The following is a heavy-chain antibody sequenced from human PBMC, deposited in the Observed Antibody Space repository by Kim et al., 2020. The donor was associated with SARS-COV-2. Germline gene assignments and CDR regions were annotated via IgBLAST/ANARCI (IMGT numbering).Heavy chain of an antibody. V-gene: IGHV3-30*18. Sequence: GGSLRLSCEASGFTFSNYCMHWVRQAPGKGLEWVAVITYDGSKKYYADSVKGRFTISRDNSKNTLYLQMNSLRAEDTAVYFCAKDQLAQRDPPYHFDYWGPGILVTVSS. D-gene: IGHD6-25*01. CDR3: AKDQLAQRDPPYHFDY. CDR1: GFTFSNYC. J-gene: IGHJ4*02. CDR2: ITYDGSKK.